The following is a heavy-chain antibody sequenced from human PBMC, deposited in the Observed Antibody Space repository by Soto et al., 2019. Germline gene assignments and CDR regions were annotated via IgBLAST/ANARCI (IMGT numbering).Heavy chain of an antibody. V-gene: IGHV3-30*18. J-gene: IGHJ3*02. CDR3: AKSAGSIAALNEAFDI. Sequence: GGSLRLSCAASGFTFSSYGMHWVRQAPGKGLEWVAVISYDGSNKYYADSVKGRFTISRDNSKNTLYLQMNSLRAEDTAVYYCAKSAGSIAALNEAFDIWGQGTMVTVSS. CDR2: ISYDGSNK. CDR1: GFTFSSYG. D-gene: IGHD6-6*01.